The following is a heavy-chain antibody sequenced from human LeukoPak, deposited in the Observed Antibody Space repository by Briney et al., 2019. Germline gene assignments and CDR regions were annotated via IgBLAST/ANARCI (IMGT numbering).Heavy chain of an antibody. V-gene: IGHV1-24*01. CDR3: ATVRLLWFGEFPYYFDY. CDR2: FYPEDGET. D-gene: IGHD3-10*01. CDR1: GYTLTELS. J-gene: IGHJ4*02. Sequence: ASVKVSCKVSGYTLTELSMHWVRQAPGKGLERMGGFYPEDGETIYAQKFQGRVTMTEDTSTDTAYMELSSLRSEDTAVYYCATVRLLWFGEFPYYFDYWGQGTLVTVSS.